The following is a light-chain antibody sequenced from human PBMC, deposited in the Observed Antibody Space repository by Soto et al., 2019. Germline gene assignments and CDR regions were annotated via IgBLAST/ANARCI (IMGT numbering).Light chain of an antibody. CDR2: DAS. CDR1: QSVSSF. CDR3: QQRSNWPLT. J-gene: IGKJ4*01. Sequence: EIVLTQSPATLSLSPGERATLSCRASQSVSSFLAWYQQKPGQAPSLLIYDASKRATGIPDRFSGSGSRTDFTLTISSLEPEDFAVYYCQQRSNWPLTFGGGTKVDIK. V-gene: IGKV3-11*01.